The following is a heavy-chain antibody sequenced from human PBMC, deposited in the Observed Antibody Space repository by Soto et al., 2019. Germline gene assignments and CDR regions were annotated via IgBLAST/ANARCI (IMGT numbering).Heavy chain of an antibody. D-gene: IGHD2-2*01. J-gene: IGHJ4*02. CDR3: AKPNAYCSSTSCYAGGFDY. V-gene: IGHV3-23*01. CDR2: ISGSGGST. CDR1: GFTFSSYA. Sequence: TGGSLRLSWAASGFTFSSYAMSWVRQAPGKGLEWVSAISGSGGSTYYADSVKGRFTISRDNSKNTLYLQMNSLRAEDTAVYYCAKPNAYCSSTSCYAGGFDYWGQGTLVTVSS.